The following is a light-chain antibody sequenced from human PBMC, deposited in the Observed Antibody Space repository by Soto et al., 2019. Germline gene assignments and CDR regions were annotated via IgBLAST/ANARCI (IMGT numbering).Light chain of an antibody. CDR3: SSYTSSSTVV. CDR1: SSDVGGYNY. CDR2: EVS. J-gene: IGLJ2*01. V-gene: IGLV2-14*01. Sequence: QSALTQPASVSGSPGQSITISCTGTSSDVGGYNYVSWYQQHPGKAPKLMIYEVSNRPSGVSNRFSGSKSGTTASLTISGLQAEDEADYYCSSYTSSSTVVFSGGTKVTVL.